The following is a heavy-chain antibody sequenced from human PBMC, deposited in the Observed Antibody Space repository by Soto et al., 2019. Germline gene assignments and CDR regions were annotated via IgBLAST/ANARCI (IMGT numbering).Heavy chain of an antibody. CDR1: GGIFTNNA. D-gene: IGHD3-16*01. J-gene: IGHJ6*02. Sequence: QVQVVQSGAEVKKPGSSVKVSCKVSGGIFTNNAISWVRQAPGQGLEWLGGVIPLFDTAYYAQIFRGRLRISADGATTTAYMELSGLTSADTAVYFCATGGHNDGYNFYHGMDVCVQGTTVTVS. V-gene: IGHV1-69*01. CDR3: ATGGHNDGYNFYHGMDV. CDR2: VIPLFDTA.